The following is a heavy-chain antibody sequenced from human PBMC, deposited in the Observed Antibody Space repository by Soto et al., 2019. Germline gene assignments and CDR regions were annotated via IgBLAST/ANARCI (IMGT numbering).Heavy chain of an antibody. D-gene: IGHD5-12*01. CDR1: GFSLSTPGVG. Sequence: QITLTESGPSLVKPTQTLTLTCTFSGFSLSTPGVGVGWIRQPPGKALEWLALSYWDDDNRYRPSLKTRLPISKDTTKHQSVLTMTNMDTVDTGTYYCAHRQLATMRDSKGAFDVWGQGTLVTVSS. CDR2: SYWDDDN. V-gene: IGHV2-5*02. CDR3: AHRQLATMRDSKGAFDV. J-gene: IGHJ3*01.